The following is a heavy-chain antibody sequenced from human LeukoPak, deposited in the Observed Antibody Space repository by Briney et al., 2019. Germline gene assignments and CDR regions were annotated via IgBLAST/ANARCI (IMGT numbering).Heavy chain of an antibody. D-gene: IGHD3-22*01. J-gene: IGHJ4*02. V-gene: IGHV3-48*03. Sequence: GGSLSLSCAASGFTFSSYEMNWVRQAPGKGLEWISYISNSGSTIYYVDSVKGRFTVSRDNAKNSLFLQVNSLRAEDTAVYYSARALYYDSGGFYLSWGQGTLVTVSS. CDR3: ARALYYDSGGFYLS. CDR1: GFTFSSYE. CDR2: ISNSGSTI.